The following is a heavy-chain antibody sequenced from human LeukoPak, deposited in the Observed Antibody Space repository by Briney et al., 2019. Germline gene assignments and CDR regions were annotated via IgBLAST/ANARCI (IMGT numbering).Heavy chain of an antibody. Sequence: PSETLSLTCAVYGGSFSGYYWSWIRQPPGKGLEWIGEINHSGSTNYNPSLKSRVTISVDTSKNQFSLKLSSVTAADTAVYYCARGFWSYYFDYWGQGTLVTVSS. CDR2: INHSGST. CDR1: GGSFSGYY. J-gene: IGHJ4*02. D-gene: IGHD1-26*01. CDR3: ARGFWSYYFDY. V-gene: IGHV4-34*01.